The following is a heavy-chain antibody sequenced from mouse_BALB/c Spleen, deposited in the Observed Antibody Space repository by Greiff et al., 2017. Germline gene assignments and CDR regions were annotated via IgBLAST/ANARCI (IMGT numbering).Heavy chain of an antibody. CDR3: ARGGGTTMITTVRYFDV. CDR2: ISSGGST. V-gene: IGHV5-6-5*01. J-gene: IGHJ1*01. D-gene: IGHD2-4*01. CDR1: GFTFSSYA. Sequence: EVQRVESGGGLVKPGGSLKLSCAASGFTFSSYAMSWVRQTPEKRLEWVASISSGGSTYYPDSVKGRFTISRDNARNILYLQMSSLRSEDTAMYYCARGGGTTMITTVRYFDVWGAGTTVTVSS.